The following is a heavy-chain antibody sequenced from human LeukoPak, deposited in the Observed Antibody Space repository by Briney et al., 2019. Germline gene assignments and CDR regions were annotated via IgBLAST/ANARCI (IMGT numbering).Heavy chain of an antibody. CDR1: GGSLTSYS. V-gene: IGHV3-66*01. CDR2: SVSGDIS. CDR3: ARGGHDSSGYYYISPFDY. J-gene: IGHJ4*02. D-gene: IGHD3-22*01. Sequence: PLETLSLTCTVSGGSLTSYSWSWIRQPAGKGLEWVSAVSVSGDISYYADSVKGRFTISRDNSKNTLYLQMNSLRAEDTAVYYCARGGHDSSGYYYISPFDYWGQGTLVTVSS.